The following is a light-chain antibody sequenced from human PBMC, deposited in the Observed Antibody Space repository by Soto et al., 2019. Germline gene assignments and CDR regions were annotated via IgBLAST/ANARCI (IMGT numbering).Light chain of an antibody. J-gene: IGKJ4*01. CDR1: QGIRND. Sequence: DIQMTQSPSSLSASVGDRVTITCRASQGIRNDLGWYQQKPGKAPKRLIYAASSLQSGVPSSFSGSGFGTESLPTISRQQQEDFATYYCLQNNTHPLTFGWGTKVEI. CDR2: AAS. V-gene: IGKV1-17*01. CDR3: LQNNTHPLT.